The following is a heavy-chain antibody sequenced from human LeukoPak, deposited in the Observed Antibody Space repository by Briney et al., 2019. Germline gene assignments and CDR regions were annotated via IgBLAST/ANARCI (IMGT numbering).Heavy chain of an antibody. J-gene: IGHJ4*02. CDR3: ASERPSSSWYDY. CDR2: IYQDGTEK. D-gene: IGHD6-13*01. V-gene: IGHV3-7*01. CDR1: GFIFCSHL. Sequence: PGGSLRLSCVASGFIFCSHLMTWVRQAPGKGLEWVANIYQDGTEKYYMDSVRGRFTISRDNAKNLLYLQMNSLRDEDTAVYYCASERPSSSWYDYWGQGTLVTVSS.